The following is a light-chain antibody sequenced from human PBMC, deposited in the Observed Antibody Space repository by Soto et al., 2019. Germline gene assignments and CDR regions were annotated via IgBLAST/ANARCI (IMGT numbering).Light chain of an antibody. CDR2: WAS. CDR1: QTILSSSDNRNY. J-gene: IGKJ1*01. CDR3: HHYYNSPQT. Sequence: DIVMTQSPDSLAVSLGERATINCKSSQTILSSSDNRNYLAWYQQKAGQPPKLLIYWASTRESGVPDRFSGNGSGTDFTLTINSLQAEDVAVYYCHHYYNSPQTFGQGTKVEI. V-gene: IGKV4-1*01.